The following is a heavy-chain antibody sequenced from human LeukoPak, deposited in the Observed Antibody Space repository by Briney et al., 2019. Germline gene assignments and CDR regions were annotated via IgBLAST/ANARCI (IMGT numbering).Heavy chain of an antibody. CDR2: IYYNANT. D-gene: IGHD6-13*01. CDR3: ASIAAADYYYYYYMDV. V-gene: IGHV4-39*01. J-gene: IGHJ6*03. Sequence: PSETLSLTCTVSGGSISSSIYYWGWIRQPPGKGLEWIGSIYYNANTYYNPSLKSRITISVDTSKNQFSLRLSSVTAADTAVYYCASIAAADYYYYYYMDVWGKGTTVTVSS. CDR1: GGSISSSIYY.